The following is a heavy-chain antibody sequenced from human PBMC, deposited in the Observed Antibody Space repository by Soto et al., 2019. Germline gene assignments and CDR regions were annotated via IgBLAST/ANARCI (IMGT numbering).Heavy chain of an antibody. CDR3: ARSPHIVVVTAITRTLHFDY. CDR1: GFTFSSYG. D-gene: IGHD2-21*02. Sequence: PGGSLRLSCAASGFTFSSYGMHWVRQAPGKGLEWVAVIWYDGSNKYYADSVKGRFTISRDNSKNTLYLQMNSLRAEDTAVYYCARSPHIVVVTAITRTLHFDYWGQGTLVTVPQ. J-gene: IGHJ4*02. CDR2: IWYDGSNK. V-gene: IGHV3-33*01.